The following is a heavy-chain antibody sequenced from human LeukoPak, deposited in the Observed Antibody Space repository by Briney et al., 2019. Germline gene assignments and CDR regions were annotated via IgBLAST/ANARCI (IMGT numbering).Heavy chain of an antibody. Sequence: SETLSLTCAVSGGSISSSNWWSWVRQPPGKGLEWIGEIYYSGSTNYNPSLKSRVTISVDKSKNQFSLKLSSVTAADTAVYYCARGSIGGYTYGGAFDIWGQGTMVTVSS. CDR1: GGSISSSNW. J-gene: IGHJ3*02. CDR2: IYYSGST. V-gene: IGHV4-4*02. CDR3: ARGSIGGYTYGGAFDI. D-gene: IGHD5-18*01.